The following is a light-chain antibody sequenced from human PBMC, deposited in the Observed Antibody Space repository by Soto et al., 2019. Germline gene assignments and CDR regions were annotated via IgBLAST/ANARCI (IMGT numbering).Light chain of an antibody. CDR3: QQSFNSPWT. V-gene: IGKV1-39*01. CDR2: GAS. J-gene: IGKJ1*01. CDR1: QSVDKY. Sequence: DIQMTQSPSSLSTSVGARVTISCRSSQSVDKYLNWYQQKPGKAPKLLIYGASTLQSGGPSRFSVSGSGTDFTLTINSLQPEEFATYFCQQSFNSPWTFVQRTKVEVK.